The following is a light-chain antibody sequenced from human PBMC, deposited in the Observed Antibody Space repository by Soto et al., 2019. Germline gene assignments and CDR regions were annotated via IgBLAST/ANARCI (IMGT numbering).Light chain of an antibody. J-gene: IGLJ3*02. Sequence: QSVLTQPPSVSAAPGQKGTISCSGSSSNIGNNYVSWYQQLPGTAPKLLIYENNKRPSGIPDRFSGSKSGTSATLGITGLQTGDEADYYCGTWDSSLSAAQFGGGTKVTVL. V-gene: IGLV1-51*02. CDR3: GTWDSSLSAAQ. CDR1: SSNIGNNY. CDR2: ENN.